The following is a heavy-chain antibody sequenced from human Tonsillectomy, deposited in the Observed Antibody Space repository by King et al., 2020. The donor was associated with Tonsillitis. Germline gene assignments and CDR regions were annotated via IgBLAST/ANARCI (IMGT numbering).Heavy chain of an antibody. V-gene: IGHV1-69*01. CDR2: SIPILGTA. CDR1: GGTISSYA. CDR3: ARYSSFAEYFQH. Sequence: QLVQSGAEVKKPGSSVKVSCKASGGTISSYAISWVRQAPGQGLEWIGGSIPILGTANYAQKFQGRVTITADESTSTAYMELSSLRSEDTAVYYCARYSSFAEYFQHWGQGTLVTVSS. J-gene: IGHJ1*01. D-gene: IGHD6-6*01.